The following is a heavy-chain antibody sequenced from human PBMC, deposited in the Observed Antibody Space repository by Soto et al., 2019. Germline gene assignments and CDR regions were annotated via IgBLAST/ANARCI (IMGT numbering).Heavy chain of an antibody. CDR2: IYSGGST. D-gene: IGHD6-13*01. J-gene: IGHJ5*02. CDR1: GFTVSNNY. Sequence: GSLRLSCAASGFTVSNNYMTWVLQAPGKGLEWVSVIYSGGSTYYADSLKGRFTISRDNSKNTLYLQMNSLRAEDTAVYYCARGPLYSSSWPYWFDPWGQGTLVTVSS. V-gene: IGHV3-53*01. CDR3: ARGPLYSSSWPYWFDP.